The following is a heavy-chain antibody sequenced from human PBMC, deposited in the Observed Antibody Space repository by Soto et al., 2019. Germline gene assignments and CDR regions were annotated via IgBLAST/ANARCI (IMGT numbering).Heavy chain of an antibody. V-gene: IGHV5-51*01. CDR2: IYPGDSDT. D-gene: IGHD6-19*01. CDR1: GYSFTSYW. Sequence: GESLKISCKGSGYSFTSYWIGWVRQMPGKGLEWMGIIYPGDSDTRYSPSFQGQVTISADKSISTAYLQWSSLKASDTAMYYCARHSGVGSGWQLDDYYYYMDVWGKGTTVTVSS. J-gene: IGHJ6*03. CDR3: ARHSGVGSGWQLDDYYYYMDV.